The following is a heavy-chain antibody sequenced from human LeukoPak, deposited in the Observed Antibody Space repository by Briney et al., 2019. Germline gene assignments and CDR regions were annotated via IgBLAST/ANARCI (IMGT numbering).Heavy chain of an antibody. D-gene: IGHD5-12*01. Sequence: PGGSLRLSCAASGFTVSSNYMSWVRQAPGKGLEWVSVIYSGGSTYYADSVKGRFTISRDNSKNTLYLQMNSLRAEDTAVYYCASVVVATTPNNNWFDPWGQGTLVTVSS. CDR3: ASVVVATTPNNNWFDP. CDR2: IYSGGST. V-gene: IGHV3-66*01. CDR1: GFTVSSNY. J-gene: IGHJ5*02.